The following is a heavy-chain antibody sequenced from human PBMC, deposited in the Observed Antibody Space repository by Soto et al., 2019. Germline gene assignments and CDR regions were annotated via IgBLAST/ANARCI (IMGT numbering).Heavy chain of an antibody. V-gene: IGHV4-30-2*01. J-gene: IGHJ4*02. CDR2: ISQGGDT. D-gene: IGHD2-15*01. CDR3: ASLSGYRYYFDY. CDR1: GLSIDRGAYS. Sequence: SETLSLTCTVSGLSIDRGAYSWSWIRQPPGKGLEWVGSISQGGDTYYNPSLTGRVTISVDRPRNQFSLNLTSVTAADTAVYYCASLSGYRYYFDYWGQGILVTVSS.